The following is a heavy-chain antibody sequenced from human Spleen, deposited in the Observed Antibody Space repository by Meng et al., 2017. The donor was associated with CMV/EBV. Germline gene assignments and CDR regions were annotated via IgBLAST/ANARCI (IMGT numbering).Heavy chain of an antibody. Sequence: GGSLRLSCAASGFTFSSYRLNWVRQAPGKGLEWVSSISSESAYTDHADSVKGRFTISRDNSKNSLYLQMTNLRVEDTAVYYCARGGGEYWGQGILVTVSS. CDR1: GFTFSSYR. V-gene: IGHV3-21*01. D-gene: IGHD2/OR15-2a*01. CDR2: ISSESAYT. J-gene: IGHJ4*02. CDR3: ARGGGEY.